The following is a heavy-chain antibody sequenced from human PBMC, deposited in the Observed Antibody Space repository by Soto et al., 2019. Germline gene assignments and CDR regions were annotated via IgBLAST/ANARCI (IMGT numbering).Heavy chain of an antibody. CDR1: GGSFSGYY. CDR2: INHSGST. Sequence: PSETLSLTCAVYGGSFSGYYWSWIRQPPGKGLEWIGEINHSGSTNYNPSLKSRVTISVDTSKNQFSLKLSSVTAADTAVYYCAIARGEGGTTDNWFDPWGQGTLVTVSS. V-gene: IGHV4-34*01. J-gene: IGHJ5*02. D-gene: IGHD1-26*01. CDR3: AIARGEGGTTDNWFDP.